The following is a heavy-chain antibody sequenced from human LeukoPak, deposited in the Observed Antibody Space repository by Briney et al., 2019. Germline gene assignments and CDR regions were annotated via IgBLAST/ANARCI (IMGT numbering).Heavy chain of an antibody. D-gene: IGHD1-7*01. CDR3: ARENYRLLDY. CDR2: IYYSGST. Sequence: SETLSLTCTVSGGSISSYYWSWIRQPPGKGLEWIGYIYYSGSTNYNPSLKSRVTISVDTSKNQFSLKLSSVTAADTAVYYCARENYRLLDYWGQGTLVTVSS. V-gene: IGHV4-59*01. CDR1: GGSISSYY. J-gene: IGHJ4*02.